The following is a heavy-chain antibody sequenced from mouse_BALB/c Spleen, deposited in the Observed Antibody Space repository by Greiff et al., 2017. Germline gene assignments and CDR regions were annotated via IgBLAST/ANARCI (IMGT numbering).Heavy chain of an antibody. J-gene: IGHJ4*01. V-gene: IGHV14-1*02. CDR3: ARRDVRRGYAMDY. CDR1: GFNIKDYY. CDR2: IDPENGNT. Sequence: VQLQQSGAELVRPGALVKLSCKASGFNIKDYYMHWVKQRPEQGLEWIGWIDPENGNTIYDPKFQGKASITADTSSNTAYLQLSSLTSEDTAVYYCARRDVRRGYAMDYWGQGTSVTVSS. D-gene: IGHD2-14*01.